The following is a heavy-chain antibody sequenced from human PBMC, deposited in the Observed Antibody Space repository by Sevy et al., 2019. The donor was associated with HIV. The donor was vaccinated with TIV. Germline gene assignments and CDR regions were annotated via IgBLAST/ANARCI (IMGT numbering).Heavy chain of an antibody. Sequence: ASVKVSCKATEYTFIDYYIHWVRQAPGQGLEWMGWINPKRGGANYAQIFQGRVTMTRDTSLNTIYMQLTSLRGDDTAVYYCAREEIGYGMDVWGQGTAVTVSS. CDR3: AREEIGYGMDV. CDR1: EYTFIDYY. CDR2: INPKRGGA. J-gene: IGHJ6*02. V-gene: IGHV1-2*02.